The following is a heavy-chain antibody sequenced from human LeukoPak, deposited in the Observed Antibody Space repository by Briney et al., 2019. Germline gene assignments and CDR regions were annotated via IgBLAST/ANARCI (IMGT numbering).Heavy chain of an antibody. J-gene: IGHJ6*03. D-gene: IGHD2-2*02. CDR3: AAAGYCSSTSCYTTLYYYYYMDV. CDR1: GGSISSGDYY. CDR2: IYYSGST. V-gene: IGHV4-30-4*01. Sequence: SETLSLTCTVSGGSISSGDYYWSWIRQPPGKGLEWIGYIYYSGSTYYNPSLKSRVTISVDTSKNQFSLKLSSVTAADTAVYYCAAAGYCSSTSCYTTLYYYYYMDVWGKGTTVTVSS.